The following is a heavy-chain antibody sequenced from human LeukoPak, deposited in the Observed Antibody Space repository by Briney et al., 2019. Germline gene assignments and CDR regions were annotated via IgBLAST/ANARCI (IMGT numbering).Heavy chain of an antibody. CDR3: ARQPHRAGGPLRSFDI. Sequence: KFGESLEISCKTSGYIFTTYWIGWVRQMPGKGLEWMGLIYPGDSDTRYGPSFQGQVTISADRSISTAYLQWNSLKASDTAIYFCARQPHRAGGPLRSFDIWGQGTMVTVSS. V-gene: IGHV5-51*01. CDR2: IYPGDSDT. D-gene: IGHD1-26*01. J-gene: IGHJ3*02. CDR1: GYIFTTYW.